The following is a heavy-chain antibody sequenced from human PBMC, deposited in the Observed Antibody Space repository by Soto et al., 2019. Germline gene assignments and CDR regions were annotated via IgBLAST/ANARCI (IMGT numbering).Heavy chain of an antibody. CDR3: ESEDASSGHGGTFQE. CDR1: GFTFSTYV. CDR2: ISHDGGDQ. J-gene: IGHJ1*01. Sequence: QVQLVESGGGVVQPGGSLRLSCAASGFTFSTYVMHWVGQAPGKGLEWVAGISHDGGDQHYTDSVKGRFTISRDNSKNTLYVQMNSLMAEDTAVYYCESEDASSGHGGTFQEWGQGTLVTVSS. V-gene: IGHV3-30-3*01. D-gene: IGHD3-22*01.